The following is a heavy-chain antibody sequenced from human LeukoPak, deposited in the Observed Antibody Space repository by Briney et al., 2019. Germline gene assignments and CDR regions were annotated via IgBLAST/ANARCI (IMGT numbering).Heavy chain of an antibody. CDR3: AIDYGGTNAFDI. D-gene: IGHD4-23*01. V-gene: IGHV4-61*02. CDR2: IYTSGST. CDR1: GGSISSGTYY. Sequence: SETLSLTCTVSGGSISSGTYYWSWLRQTAGMGLEWIGRIYTSGSTNYNPSLKSRVTISVNTSKNQFSLKLSSVTAADTAVYYCAIDYGGTNAFDIWGQGTMVTVSS. J-gene: IGHJ3*02.